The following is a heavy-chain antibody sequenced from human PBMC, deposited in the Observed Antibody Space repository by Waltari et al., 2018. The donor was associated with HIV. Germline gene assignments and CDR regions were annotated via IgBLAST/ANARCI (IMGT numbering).Heavy chain of an antibody. J-gene: IGHJ4*02. V-gene: IGHV3-21*06. D-gene: IGHD5-18*01. CDR2: ISSSSAYI. CDR1: GFAFSTYS. CDR3: AGDRRGFGYGDF. Sequence: EVQLVESGGGLVKPGGSLRRYCAASGFAFSTYSMYWVRESAGKGLELVSSISSSSAYIYYADSVKGRFTISRDNAKNSLYLQMNSLRAEDAAVYYCAGDRRGFGYGDFWGQGTLVTVSP.